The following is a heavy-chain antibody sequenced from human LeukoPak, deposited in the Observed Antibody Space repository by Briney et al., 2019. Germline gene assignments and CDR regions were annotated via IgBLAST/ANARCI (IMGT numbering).Heavy chain of an antibody. Sequence: SETLSLTCAVYGGSFSGYYWSWIRQPPGKGLEWIGEINHSGSTNYNPSLKSRVTISVDTSKNQFSLKLSSVTAADTAVYYCAREIAVAGTGYYYMDVWGKGTTVTVSS. CDR2: INHSGST. J-gene: IGHJ6*03. V-gene: IGHV4-34*01. CDR3: AREIAVAGTGYYYMDV. D-gene: IGHD6-19*01. CDR1: GGSFSGYY.